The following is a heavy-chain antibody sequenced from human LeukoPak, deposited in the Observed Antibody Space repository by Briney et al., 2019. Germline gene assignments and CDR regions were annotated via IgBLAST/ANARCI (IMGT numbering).Heavy chain of an antibody. Sequence: GASLRLSCAASGFTFSNYAMSWVRQAPGKGLEWVSAITGSGSGTYYADSVKSRFTISRDNSKNTLYLQINSLRAEDTAVYYCAKWGDYDVLTGYYVSDYWGQGTLVTVSS. D-gene: IGHD3-9*01. CDR3: AKWGDYDVLTGYYVSDY. V-gene: IGHV3-23*01. CDR1: GFTFSNYA. CDR2: ITGSGSGT. J-gene: IGHJ4*02.